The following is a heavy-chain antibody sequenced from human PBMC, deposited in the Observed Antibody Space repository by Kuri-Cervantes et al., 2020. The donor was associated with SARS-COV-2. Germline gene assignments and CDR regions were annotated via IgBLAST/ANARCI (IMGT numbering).Heavy chain of an antibody. D-gene: IGHD3-16*01. CDR2: IYYSGST. CDR3: ARVWDGGDYFDY. Sequence: GSLRLSRTVSGGSISSHYWSWIRQPPGKGLEWIGYIYYSGSTNYNPPLKSRVTISVDTSKNQFSLKLSSVTAADTAVYYCARVWDGGDYFDYWGQGTLVTVSS. CDR1: GGSISSHY. J-gene: IGHJ4*02. V-gene: IGHV4-59*11.